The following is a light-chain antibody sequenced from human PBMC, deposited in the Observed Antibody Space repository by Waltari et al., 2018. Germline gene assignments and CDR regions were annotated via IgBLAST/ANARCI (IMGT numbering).Light chain of an antibody. CDR1: SSDVGGENY. CDR2: DVS. J-gene: IGLJ2*01. CDR3: SSYISSSTLEL. Sequence: QSALTQPASVSGSPGQSITISCTGTSSDVGGENYVPWYQQHPGKAPKLMIYDVSNRPSGVSNRFSGSKSGNTASLTISGLQAEDEADYYCSSYISSSTLELFGGGTSLTVL. V-gene: IGLV2-14*03.